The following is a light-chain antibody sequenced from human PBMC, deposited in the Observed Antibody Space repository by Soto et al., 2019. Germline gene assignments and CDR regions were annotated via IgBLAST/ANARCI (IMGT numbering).Light chain of an antibody. CDR3: ASWDDSLNGHWV. J-gene: IGLJ3*02. V-gene: IGLV1-51*01. Sequence: QSVMTQPPSVSAAPGQKVTISCSGSSSNIGGNSVSWYQQLPGTAPKLLIYDDNKRPSGIPDRFSGSKSGTSASLAISGLQSEDEADYYCASWDDSLNGHWVFGGGTKVTVL. CDR1: SSNIGGNS. CDR2: DDN.